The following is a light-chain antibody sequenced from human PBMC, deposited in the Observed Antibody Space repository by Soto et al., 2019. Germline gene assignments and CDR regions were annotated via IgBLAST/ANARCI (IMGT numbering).Light chain of an antibody. Sequence: DIQVTQYPSTLSGSVGDRVTITCRASQTISSWLAWYQQKPGKAPKLLIYNASTLKSGVPSRFSGSGSGTEFTLTISSLQPDDFATYYCQQYNSYSPWTFGQGTKVDIK. CDR3: QQYNSYSPWT. CDR2: NAS. J-gene: IGKJ1*01. V-gene: IGKV1-5*03. CDR1: QTISSW.